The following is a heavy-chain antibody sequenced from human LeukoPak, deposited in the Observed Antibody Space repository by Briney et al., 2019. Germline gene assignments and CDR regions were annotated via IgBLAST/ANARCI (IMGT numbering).Heavy chain of an antibody. CDR1: GFTFSNYA. CDR2: ISGSGGST. CDR3: AKDYDILTGLLAFDI. Sequence: GGSLRPSCAASGFTFSNYAMSLVRQARGKGLECVSAISGSGGSTYYADSVKGRFTISRDNSKNTLFLQMNSLRAEDTAVYYCAKDYDILTGLLAFDIWAQGTMVTVSS. J-gene: IGHJ3*02. D-gene: IGHD3-9*01. V-gene: IGHV3-23*01.